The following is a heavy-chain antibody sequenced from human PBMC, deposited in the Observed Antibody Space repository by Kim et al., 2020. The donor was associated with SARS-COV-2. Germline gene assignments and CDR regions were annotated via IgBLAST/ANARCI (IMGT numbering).Heavy chain of an antibody. CDR2: IIPILGIA. CDR1: GGTFSSYA. J-gene: IGHJ5*02. Sequence: SVKVSCKASGGTFSSYAISWVRQAPGQGLEWMGRIIPILGIANYAQKFQGRVTITADKSTSTAYMELSSLRSEDTAVYYCAGLRFLEWPHFKLWFDPWGQGTLVTVSS. CDR3: AGLRFLEWPHFKLWFDP. V-gene: IGHV1-69*04. D-gene: IGHD3-3*01.